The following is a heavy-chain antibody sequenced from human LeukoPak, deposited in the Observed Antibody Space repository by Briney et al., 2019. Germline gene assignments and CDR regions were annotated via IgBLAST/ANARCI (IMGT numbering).Heavy chain of an antibody. Sequence: SETLSLTCAVAGVSISSSSHSWAWIRQPPGKGLEWIGTINYSGSTYYNPSLKSRVTISVDTSKNQFSLELSSVTAADTAVYYCARLSVNDWDYFDYWGQGTLVTVSS. V-gene: IGHV4-39*01. CDR3: ARLSVNDWDYFDY. CDR1: GVSISSSSHS. J-gene: IGHJ4*02. D-gene: IGHD1-1*01. CDR2: INYSGST.